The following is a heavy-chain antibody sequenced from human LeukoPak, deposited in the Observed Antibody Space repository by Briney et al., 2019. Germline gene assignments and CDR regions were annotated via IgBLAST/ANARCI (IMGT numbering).Heavy chain of an antibody. Sequence: GGSLRLSCAASGFIFSSSGMHWVRQAPGKGLEWVAVVWSDGSSKYYADSVKGRFTISRDNSKNTLYLQMNSLRVEDTAVYYCAREGVASWFVPWGQGTPVTVSS. CDR1: GFIFSSSG. D-gene: IGHD2-15*01. CDR2: VWSDGSSK. CDR3: AREGVASWFVP. V-gene: IGHV3-33*01. J-gene: IGHJ5*02.